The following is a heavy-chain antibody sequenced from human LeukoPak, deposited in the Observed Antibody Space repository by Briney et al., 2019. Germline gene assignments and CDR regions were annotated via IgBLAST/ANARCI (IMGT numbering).Heavy chain of an antibody. CDR3: ARATVFGVATNWFDP. CDR1: GGSISGYY. J-gene: IGHJ5*02. Sequence: SETLSLTCSVSGGSISGYYWSWIRQPPGKGLEWIGDMYYSGSTNYNPSLKSRVTISVDTSKKQISLKLNSVTAADTAVYYCARATVFGVATNWFDPWGQGTLVTVSS. D-gene: IGHD3-3*01. CDR2: MYYSGST. V-gene: IGHV4-59*01.